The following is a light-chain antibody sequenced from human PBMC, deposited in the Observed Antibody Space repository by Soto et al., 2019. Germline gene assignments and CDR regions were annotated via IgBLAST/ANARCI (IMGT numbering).Light chain of an antibody. Sequence: ENVLTRSPGGLSLSPGGRAILSCRASQSVSSSYLAWYQQKPGQAPSLLIYGASRRATGIPDRFSGSGSGTDFTLTICELEPEYFAAYCSPQSNSEPITSGPGTRLEIK. CDR1: QSVSSSY. CDR3: PQSNSEPIT. V-gene: IGKV3-20*01. J-gene: IGKJ5*01. CDR2: GAS.